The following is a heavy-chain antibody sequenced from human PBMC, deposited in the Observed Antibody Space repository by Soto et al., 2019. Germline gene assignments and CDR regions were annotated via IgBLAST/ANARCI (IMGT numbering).Heavy chain of an antibody. CDR1: GFTFSSYD. CDR2: IGTAGDT. J-gene: IGHJ3*02. Sequence: GGSLRLSCAASGFTFSSYDMHWVRQATGKGLEWVSAIGTAGDTYYPGSVKGRFTISRENAKNSLYLQMNSLRAGDTAVYCCARGRSPSGAFDIWGQGTMVTVSS. CDR3: ARGRSPSGAFDI. V-gene: IGHV3-13*01.